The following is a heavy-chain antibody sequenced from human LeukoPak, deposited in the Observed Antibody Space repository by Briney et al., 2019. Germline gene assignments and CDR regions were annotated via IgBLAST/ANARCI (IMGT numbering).Heavy chain of an antibody. V-gene: IGHV3-21*01. CDR3: ARTYYDILTGYNPYFDY. D-gene: IGHD3-9*01. CDR1: GFTFSSYS. J-gene: IGHJ4*02. Sequence: GGSLRLSCAASGFTFSSYSMNWVRQAPGKGLEWVSSISSSSSYIYYADSVKGRFTISRDNAKNSLYLQMNSLRAEDTAVYYCARTYYDILTGYNPYFDYWGQGILVTVSS. CDR2: ISSSSSYI.